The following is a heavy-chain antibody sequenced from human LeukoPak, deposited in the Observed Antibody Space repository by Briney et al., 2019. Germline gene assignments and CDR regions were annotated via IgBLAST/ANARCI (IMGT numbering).Heavy chain of an antibody. J-gene: IGHJ6*02. V-gene: IGHV3-30-3*01. Sequence: PGRSLRLSCAASGFTFSSYAIHWVRQAPGKGLEWVAVISYDGSNKYYADSVKGRFTISRDNSKNTLYLQMNSLRAEDTAVYYCARVGVPYYYYGMDVWGQGTTVTVSS. CDR3: ARVGVPYYYYGMDV. CDR1: GFTFSSYA. CDR2: ISYDGSNK.